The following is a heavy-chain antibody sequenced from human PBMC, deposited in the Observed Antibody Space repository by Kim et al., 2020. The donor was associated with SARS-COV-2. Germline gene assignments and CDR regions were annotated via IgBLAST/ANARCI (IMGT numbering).Heavy chain of an antibody. V-gene: IGHV3-11*06. CDR1: GFTFSDYY. CDR2: ISSSSSYA. Sequence: GGSLRLSCAASGFTFSDYYMSWIRQAPGKGLEWVSYISSSSSYANYADAVKGRFTISRDNAKNSLYLQMNSLRAEDTAVYYCARGEDMATILVDYWGQGNLVTVSS. D-gene: IGHD5-12*01. J-gene: IGHJ4*02. CDR3: ARGEDMATILVDY.